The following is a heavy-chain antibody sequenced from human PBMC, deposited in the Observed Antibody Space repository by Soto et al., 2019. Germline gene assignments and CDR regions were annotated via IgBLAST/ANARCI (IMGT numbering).Heavy chain of an antibody. Sequence: EVQLLESGGGLVQPGGSLRLSCAASRFTFATYAMSWVRQAPGKGLEWVSAISGSGGGTYYADSVKGRFTISRDNSKNTLYLHMNSLRAEDTAVYFCAKSYSISWVADYWGQGTLVTVSS. CDR3: AKSYSISWVADY. CDR2: ISGSGGGT. V-gene: IGHV3-23*01. J-gene: IGHJ4*02. CDR1: RFTFATYA. D-gene: IGHD6-13*01.